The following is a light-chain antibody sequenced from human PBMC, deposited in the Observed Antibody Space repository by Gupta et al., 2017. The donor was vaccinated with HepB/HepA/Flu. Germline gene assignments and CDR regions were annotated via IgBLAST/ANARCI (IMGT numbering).Light chain of an antibody. J-gene: IGKJ2*04. CDR2: DAS. CDR3: QQRSNWPPRCS. Sequence: ELVLTQAQATLSLSPGVRATLSCRASQSVRSYLAWYQQQPGQAPRLLIYDASNRATGIPARFSGSGSGTDFTLTISSLEPEDFAVYYCQQRSNWPPRCSFGQGTKLEIK. CDR1: QSVRSY. V-gene: IGKV3-11*01.